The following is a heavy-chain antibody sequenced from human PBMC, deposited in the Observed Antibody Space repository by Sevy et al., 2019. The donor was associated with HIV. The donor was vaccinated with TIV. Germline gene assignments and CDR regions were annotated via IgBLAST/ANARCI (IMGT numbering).Heavy chain of an antibody. J-gene: IGHJ4*02. D-gene: IGHD3-3*01. V-gene: IGHV3-23*01. Sequence: EGSLRLSCAASGFTFGNYAMSWVRQAPGKELEWVSSLSGKGGYTYYADSVKGRFTVSRDNSKNTLDLQMNTLRAEDTALYYCAKGLSHTMFGVGTLFDYWGQGTLVTVSS. CDR3: AKGLSHTMFGVGTLFDY. CDR2: LSGKGGYT. CDR1: GFTFGNYA.